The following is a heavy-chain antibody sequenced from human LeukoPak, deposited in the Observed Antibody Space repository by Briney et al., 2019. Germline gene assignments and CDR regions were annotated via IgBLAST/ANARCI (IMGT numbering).Heavy chain of an antibody. CDR1: GFSLTTSGVG. CDR2: IYWDDDK. D-gene: IGHD6-13*01. Sequence: SGPTLVNPTQTLALTCTFSGFSLTTSGVGVGRIRQPPGKALEWLALIYWDDDKRYSPSLKSRLTITKDTSKNQVVLTMTNMDPVDTATYYCAHRTDLYSSSWYWGYWGQGTLVTVSS. J-gene: IGHJ4*02. CDR3: AHRTDLYSSSWYWGY. V-gene: IGHV2-5*02.